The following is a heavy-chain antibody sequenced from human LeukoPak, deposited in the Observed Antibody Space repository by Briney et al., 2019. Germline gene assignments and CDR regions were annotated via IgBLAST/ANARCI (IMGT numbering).Heavy chain of an antibody. V-gene: IGHV1-18*01. CDR1: GYTFTSYG. J-gene: IGHJ4*02. CDR2: ISAYNGNT. D-gene: IGHD3-22*01. Sequence: ASVKVSYKASGYTFTSYGFTWVRQAPGQGLEWMGWISAYNGNTDYAQKLQGRVTMTTDTSTSTAYMELRSLRSDDTAVYFCARAYYHDTSSYQGFDFWGKGTLVTVSS. CDR3: ARAYYHDTSSYQGFDF.